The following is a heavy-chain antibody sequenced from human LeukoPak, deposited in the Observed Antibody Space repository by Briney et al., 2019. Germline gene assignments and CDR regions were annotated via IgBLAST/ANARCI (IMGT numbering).Heavy chain of an antibody. CDR2: VSAGHHA. CDR1: GFTLGGHD. D-gene: IGHD5-18*01. V-gene: IGHV3-13*01. Sequence: PGGSLRLSCTASGFTLGGHDMHWVRQTTGDGLEWVAAVSAGHHAFYAGSVKGRFTVSREDAKNSLYLQMSSLRAGDTAVYYCVREARGYHYTYFDYWGQGSLVTVSS. J-gene: IGHJ4*02. CDR3: VREARGYHYTYFDY.